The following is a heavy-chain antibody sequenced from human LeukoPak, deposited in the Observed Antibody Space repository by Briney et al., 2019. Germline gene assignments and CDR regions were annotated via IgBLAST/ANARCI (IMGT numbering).Heavy chain of an antibody. CDR3: ARDTGSSGYYDNYYYYGMDV. V-gene: IGHV4-59*01. CDR2: IYYSGST. J-gene: IGHJ6*02. CDR1: GGSISSYY. D-gene: IGHD3-22*01. Sequence: SETLSLTCTVSGGSISSYYWSWIRQPPGKGLEWIGYIYYSGSTNYNPSLKSRVTISVYTSKNQFSLKLSSVTAADTAVYYCARDTGSSGYYDNYYYYGMDVWGQGTTVTVSS.